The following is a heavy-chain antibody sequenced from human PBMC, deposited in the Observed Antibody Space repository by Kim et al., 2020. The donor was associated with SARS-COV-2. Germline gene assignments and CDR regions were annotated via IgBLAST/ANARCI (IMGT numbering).Heavy chain of an antibody. CDR1: GYTFTSYG. D-gene: IGHD2-8*01. V-gene: IGHV1-18*04. CDR3: ARQRRDNSEWYFDY. J-gene: IGHJ4*02. Sequence: ASVKVSCKASGYTFTSYGISWVRQAPGQGLEWMGWISAYNGNTNYAQKLQGRVTMTTDTSTSTAYMELRSLRSDDTAVYYCARQRRDNSEWYFDYWGQGTLVTVSS. CDR2: ISAYNGNT.